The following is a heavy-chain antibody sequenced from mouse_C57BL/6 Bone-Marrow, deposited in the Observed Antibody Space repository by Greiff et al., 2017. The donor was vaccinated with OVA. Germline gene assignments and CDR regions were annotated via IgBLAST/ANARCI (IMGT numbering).Heavy chain of an antibody. J-gene: IGHJ2*01. CDR3: ARIGITTVVPYYFDY. V-gene: IGHV1-82*01. CDR2: IYPGDGDT. D-gene: IGHD1-1*01. CDR1: GYAFSSSW. Sequence: VQLQQSGPELVKPGASVKISCKASGYAFSSSWMNWVKQRPGKGLEWIGRIYPGDGDTNYNGKFKGKATLTADKSSSTAYMQLSSLTSEDSAVYFCARIGITTVVPYYFDYWGQGTTLTVSS.